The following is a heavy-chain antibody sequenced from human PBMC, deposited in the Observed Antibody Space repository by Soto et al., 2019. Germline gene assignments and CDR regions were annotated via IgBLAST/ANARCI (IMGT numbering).Heavy chain of an antibody. CDR2: ISSSGSTI. CDR3: ARDHKGGYYFYGMDV. V-gene: IGHV3-48*03. Sequence: GGSLSISCAASGFTFSSYEMNWVRQAPGKGLEWVSYISSSGSTIYYADSVKGRFTISRDNAKNSLYLQMNSLRAEDTAVYYCARDHKGGYYFYGMDVRGQLPTVT. J-gene: IGHJ6*02. CDR1: GFTFSSYE.